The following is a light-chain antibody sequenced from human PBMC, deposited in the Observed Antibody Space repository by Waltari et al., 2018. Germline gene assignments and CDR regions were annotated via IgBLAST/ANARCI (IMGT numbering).Light chain of an antibody. CDR2: GAS. CDR1: QSVSSSY. CDR3: QQYGTSPPET. V-gene: IGKV3-20*01. J-gene: IGKJ1*01. Sequence: EIVLTQSPGTLSLSPGERATLSCRASQSVSSSYLAWYQQKPGRAPRLLLDGASSRATGIPDRFSGSGSWTDFTLTSSRLEPEDFAVYYCQQYGTSPPETFGQGTKVEIK.